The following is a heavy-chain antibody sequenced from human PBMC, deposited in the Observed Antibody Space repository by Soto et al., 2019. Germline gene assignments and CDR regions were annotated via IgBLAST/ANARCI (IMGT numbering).Heavy chain of an antibody. CDR2: IIPIFGTA. Sequence: SVKVSCKASGGTFSSYAISWVRQAPGEGLEWMGGIIPIFGTANNAQMFQGRVTITADASTSTAYMELKSLRSEDTAVDYCARDLGYSGGSCYNYYGMDVWGQGTTVTVSS. V-gene: IGHV1-69*13. CDR1: GGTFSSYA. D-gene: IGHD2-15*01. J-gene: IGHJ6*02. CDR3: ARDLGYSGGSCYNYYGMDV.